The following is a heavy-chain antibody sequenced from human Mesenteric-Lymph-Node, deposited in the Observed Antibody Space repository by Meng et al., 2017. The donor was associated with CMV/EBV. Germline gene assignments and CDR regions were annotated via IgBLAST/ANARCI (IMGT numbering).Heavy chain of an antibody. CDR1: GFKFSSYS. CDR2: ISTSSSYI. D-gene: IGHD3-3*01. CDR3: ATNYDFWSGYTFDP. Sequence: ETLSLTCAASGFKFSSYSMNWVRQAPGKGLEWVSSISTSSSYIYYADSLKGRFTISRDNGKNSLYLQMNSVRVGDTAVYYCATNYDFWSGYTFDPRGQGTLVTVSS. V-gene: IGHV3-21*06. J-gene: IGHJ5*02.